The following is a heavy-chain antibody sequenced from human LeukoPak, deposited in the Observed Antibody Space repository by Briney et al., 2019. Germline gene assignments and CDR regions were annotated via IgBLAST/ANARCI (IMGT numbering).Heavy chain of an antibody. J-gene: IGHJ4*02. Sequence: PGGSLRLSCAASGFTFSSYEMNWVRQAPGKGLEWVSYISSSGSTIYYADSVKGRFSISRDNAKNSLYLQMKSLRAEDTAVYYCAGSGYSGYDSFDYWGQGTLVTVSS. D-gene: IGHD5-12*01. CDR1: GFTFSSYE. CDR2: ISSSGSTI. V-gene: IGHV3-48*03. CDR3: AGSGYSGYDSFDY.